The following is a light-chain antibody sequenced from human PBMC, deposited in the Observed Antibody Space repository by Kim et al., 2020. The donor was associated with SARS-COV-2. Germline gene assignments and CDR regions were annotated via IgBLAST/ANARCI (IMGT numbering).Light chain of an antibody. Sequence: SEYVGDRVTITCRASQNIRTYFNWYQQRPGKAPTLLIAFASNLPSGVPPRFSGGGFGTDFTLTISALEPEDFATYYCQQTYKTPYTFGQGTKLEI. V-gene: IGKV1-39*01. CDR3: QQTYKTPYT. CDR1: QNIRTY. J-gene: IGKJ2*01. CDR2: FAS.